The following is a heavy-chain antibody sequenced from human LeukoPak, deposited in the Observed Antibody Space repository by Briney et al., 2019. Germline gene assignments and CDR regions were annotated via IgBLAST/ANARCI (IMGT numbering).Heavy chain of an antibody. Sequence: SQTLSLTCTVSGGSISSGGYYWSWIRQPPGKGLEWIGYIYHSGSTYYNPSLKSRVTISVDRSKNQFSLKLSSVTAADTAVYYCARQESVITIFGVVINYFDYWGQGTLVTVSS. V-gene: IGHV4-30-2*01. J-gene: IGHJ4*02. CDR3: ARQESVITIFGVVINYFDY. CDR2: IYHSGST. CDR1: GGSISSGGYY. D-gene: IGHD3-3*01.